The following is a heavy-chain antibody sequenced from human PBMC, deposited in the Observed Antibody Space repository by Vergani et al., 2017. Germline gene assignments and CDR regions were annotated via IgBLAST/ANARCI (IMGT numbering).Heavy chain of an antibody. D-gene: IGHD3-22*01. CDR2: ISSSSSYI. Sequence: EVQLVESGGGLVKPGGSLRLSCAASGFTFSSYSMNWVRQAPGKGLEWVSSISSSSSYIYYADSVKGRFTISRDNAKNSLYLQMNSLRAEDTAVYYCARERGKYYYDPNAFDIWGQGTMVTVSS. J-gene: IGHJ3*02. CDR3: ARERGKYYYDPNAFDI. CDR1: GFTFSSYS. V-gene: IGHV3-21*01.